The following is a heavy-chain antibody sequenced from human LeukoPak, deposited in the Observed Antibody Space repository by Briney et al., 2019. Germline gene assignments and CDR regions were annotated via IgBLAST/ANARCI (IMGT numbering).Heavy chain of an antibody. D-gene: IGHD4-17*01. CDR1: GGSFSGYY. J-gene: IGHJ4*02. Sequence: PSETLSLTCAVYGGSFSGYYWSWIRQPPGKGLEWIGEINHSGSPNYNPSLKSRATIFEYTSKNQFSLKLRSVAAADTAVYYCVRASYGARVDYWGQGTLVTVSS. CDR3: VRASYGARVDY. V-gene: IGHV4-34*01. CDR2: INHSGSP.